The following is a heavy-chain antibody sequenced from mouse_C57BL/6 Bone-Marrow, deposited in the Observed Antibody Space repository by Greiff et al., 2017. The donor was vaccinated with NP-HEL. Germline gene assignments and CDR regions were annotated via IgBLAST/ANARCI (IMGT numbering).Heavy chain of an antibody. Sequence: EVQLVESGGGLVKPGGSLKLSCAASGFTFSDYGMHWVRQAPEKGLEWVAYISSGSSTIYYADTVKGRFTISRDNAKNTRFLQMTSLRSEDTAMYYCARTLDYFDDWGKGTTLTVSS. CDR1: GFTFSDYG. V-gene: IGHV5-17*01. CDR2: ISSGSSTI. D-gene: IGHD2-10*02. J-gene: IGHJ2*01. CDR3: ARTLDYFDD.